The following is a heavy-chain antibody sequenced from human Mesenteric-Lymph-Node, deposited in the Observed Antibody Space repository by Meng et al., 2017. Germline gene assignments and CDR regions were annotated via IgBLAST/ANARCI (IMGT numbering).Heavy chain of an antibody. D-gene: IGHD3-10*01. Sequence: GESLKISCAASGFSFSGYAIHWVRQAPGKGLEWVSFISNVNNHIYYAESVKGRFTISRDNARNTVYLQMNSLRADDTAVYYCARVFVSGPPDYWGQGTLVTVSS. CDR1: GFSFSGYA. V-gene: IGHV3-21*06. CDR2: ISNVNNHI. CDR3: ARVFVSGPPDY. J-gene: IGHJ4*02.